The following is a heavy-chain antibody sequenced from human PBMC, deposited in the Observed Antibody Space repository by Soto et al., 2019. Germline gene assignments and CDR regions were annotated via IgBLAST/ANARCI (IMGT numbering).Heavy chain of an antibody. Sequence: QVHLVQSGAEVKKPGASVQVSCKGSGYAFTTYGITWVRQAPGQGLEWMGWISAHNGNTNYAQKLQGRVTVTRDTSTSTGYMELRSLRSDDTAVYYCARGRYGDYWGQGALVTVSS. D-gene: IGHD1-1*01. CDR2: ISAHNGNT. CDR3: ARGRYGDY. CDR1: GYAFTTYG. V-gene: IGHV1-18*01. J-gene: IGHJ4*02.